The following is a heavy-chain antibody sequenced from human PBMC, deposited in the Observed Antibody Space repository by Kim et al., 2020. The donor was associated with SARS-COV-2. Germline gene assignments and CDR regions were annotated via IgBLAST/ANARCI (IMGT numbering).Heavy chain of an antibody. CDR3: ARATCLLGYCSTGYYGMDV. V-gene: IGHV4-39*01. CDR2: IYYSGST. J-gene: IGHJ6*02. D-gene: IGHD2-2*01. Sequence: SETLSLTCTVSGGSISSSSYYWGWIRQPPGKGLEWIGSIYYSGSTYYNPSLKSRVTISVDTSKNQFSLKLSSVTAADTAVYYCARATCLLGYCSTGYYGMDVWGQGTTVTVSS. CDR1: GGSISSSSYY.